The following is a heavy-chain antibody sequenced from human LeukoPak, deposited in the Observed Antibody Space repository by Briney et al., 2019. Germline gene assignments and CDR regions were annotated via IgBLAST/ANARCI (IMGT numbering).Heavy chain of an antibody. J-gene: IGHJ4*02. CDR1: GFTFSSYA. CDR3: ARDSGDYGLYYFDY. Sequence: GGSLRLSCAASGFTFSSYAMHWVRQAPGKGLEWVAVISYDGSNKYYADSVKGRFTISRDNSKNTLYLQMNSLRAEDTAVYYCARDSGDYGLYYFDYWGQGTLVTVSS. CDR2: ISYDGSNK. V-gene: IGHV3-30*04. D-gene: IGHD4-17*01.